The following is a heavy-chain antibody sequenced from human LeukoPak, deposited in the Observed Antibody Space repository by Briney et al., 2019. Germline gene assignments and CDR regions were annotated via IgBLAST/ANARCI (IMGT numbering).Heavy chain of an antibody. CDR2: ISYDGSNK. D-gene: IGHD5-18*01. CDR1: GFTFSSYG. J-gene: IGHJ6*03. V-gene: IGHV3-30*18. CDR3: AKGGDTAMVEYYMDV. Sequence: GGSLRLSCAASGFTFSSYGMHWVRQAPGKGLEWVAVISYDGSNKYYADSVKGRFTISRDNSKNTLYLQMNSLRAEDTAVYYCAKGGDTAMVEYYMDVWGKGTTVTVSS.